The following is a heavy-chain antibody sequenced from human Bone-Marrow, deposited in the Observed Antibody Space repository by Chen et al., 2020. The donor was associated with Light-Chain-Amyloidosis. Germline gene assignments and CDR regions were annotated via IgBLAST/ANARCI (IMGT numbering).Heavy chain of an antibody. CDR2: VTSSSSFM. V-gene: IGHV3-21*01. D-gene: IGHD5-12*01. CDR1: GFTFSDHI. J-gene: IGHJ4*02. Sequence: EVQLVESGGGLVKPGGYLRLTCAASGFTFSDHILHWVRQAPGKGLEWVSSVTSSSSFMYDAESVKGRFSISRDNAKSALYLQMNSLRGEDTAVYYCAREGGYTSKLDYWGQGTLVTVSS. CDR3: AREGGYTSKLDY.